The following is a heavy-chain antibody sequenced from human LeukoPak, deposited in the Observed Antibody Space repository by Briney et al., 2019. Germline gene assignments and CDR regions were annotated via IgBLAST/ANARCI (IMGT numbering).Heavy chain of an antibody. D-gene: IGHD6-19*01. V-gene: IGHV4-61*05. Sequence: SETLSLTCTVSGGSISSSSYYWSWIRQPPGRGLEWIGYIYFSGSTNYNPSLKSRVTMSVDTSKNQFSLKLSSVTAADTAVYYCARRRVDGSGWFFDYWGQGTLVTVSS. CDR2: IYFSGST. CDR3: ARRRVDGSGWFFDY. J-gene: IGHJ4*02. CDR1: GGSISSSSYY.